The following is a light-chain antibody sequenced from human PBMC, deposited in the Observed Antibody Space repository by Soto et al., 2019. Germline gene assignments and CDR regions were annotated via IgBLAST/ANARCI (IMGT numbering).Light chain of an antibody. CDR3: KSYAGSNTYV. CDR1: SSDVGSYNY. V-gene: IGLV2-14*01. Sequence: QSALTQPASVSGSPGQSITISCTGTSSDVGSYNYVSWYQLHPGKAPKLMIYEVSNRPSGVSNRFSGSKSGNTASLTVSGLQAADEADYFCKSYAGSNTYVFGSGTKVTVL. J-gene: IGLJ1*01. CDR2: EVS.